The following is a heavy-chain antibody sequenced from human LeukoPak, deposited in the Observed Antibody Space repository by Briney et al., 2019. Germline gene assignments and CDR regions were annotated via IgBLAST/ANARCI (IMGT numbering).Heavy chain of an antibody. CDR2: IYYTGTT. J-gene: IGHJ5*02. CDR1: GGSISSAAYY. CDR3: ARRPIAAGNNWFDP. D-gene: IGHD6-13*01. V-gene: IGHV4-39*01. Sequence: PSETLSLTCTVSGGSISSAAYYWGWVRQPPAKVLDWIGSIYYTGTTYYSPSLQTRATLSFDTSKNQFSLKLTSVTATDTAVYFCARRPIAAGNNWFDPWGQGTLVTVSS.